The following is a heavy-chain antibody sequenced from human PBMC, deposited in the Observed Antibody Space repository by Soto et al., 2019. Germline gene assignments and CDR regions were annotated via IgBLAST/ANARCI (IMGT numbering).Heavy chain of an antibody. CDR2: IYYSGST. CDR3: ARLSSIDSSGYYLDY. D-gene: IGHD3-22*01. J-gene: IGHJ4*02. V-gene: IGHV4-31*03. CDR1: GGSISSGDYY. Sequence: QVQLQESGPGLVKPSQTLSLTCTVSGGSISSGDYYWSWIRQQPGKGLEWIGYIYYSGSTHYSSSLKSRVTMSIDTSKNQFPLKLTSVTAADTAVYYCARLSSIDSSGYYLDYWGQGTLVTVSS.